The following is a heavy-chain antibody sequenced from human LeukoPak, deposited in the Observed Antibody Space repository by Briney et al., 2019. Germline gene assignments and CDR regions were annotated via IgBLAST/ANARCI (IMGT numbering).Heavy chain of an antibody. J-gene: IGHJ4*02. CDR3: VTIYYASGNYYYFVY. D-gene: IGHD3-10*01. CDR1: GVTLSDHY. V-gene: IGHV3-11*01. Sequence: GGSLRLSCAASGVTLSDHYMTWIRQAPGKGLEWVAYISSSGRTIYYADSVKGRFTISRDNSKNTLYLQMNSLRAEDTALYYCVTIYYASGNYYYFVYWGQGTLVAVSS. CDR2: ISSSGRTI.